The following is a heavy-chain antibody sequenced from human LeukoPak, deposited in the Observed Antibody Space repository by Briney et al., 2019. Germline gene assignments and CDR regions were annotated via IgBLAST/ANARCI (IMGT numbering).Heavy chain of an antibody. CDR1: GFIFRDYP. Sequence: GGSLRLSCVGSGFIFRDYPMIWMRQAPGKGLEWISYISTSGNTIYYADSVKGRFTISRDNSKNTLYLQMNSLRAEDTAVYYCARDGLLRYYYGSGSPSYYYYYMDVWGKGTTVTVSS. J-gene: IGHJ6*03. V-gene: IGHV3-11*04. D-gene: IGHD3-10*01. CDR2: ISTSGNTI. CDR3: ARDGLLRYYYGSGSPSYYYYYMDV.